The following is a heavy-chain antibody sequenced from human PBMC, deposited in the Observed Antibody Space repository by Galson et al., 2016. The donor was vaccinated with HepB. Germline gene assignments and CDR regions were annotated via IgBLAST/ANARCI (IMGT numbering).Heavy chain of an antibody. Sequence: SVKVSCKASGGSLRDHGISWILQAPGQGLEWMGGIIPVSGSPNYAQKFQGRVTIFADTSTNTAYLEVYSLRSEDTAVYYCARQRVETRLNMVRGRLSEDQYFSGLDGWGQGTTVTVSS. D-gene: IGHD3-10*01. CDR2: IIPVSGSP. J-gene: IGHJ6*02. V-gene: IGHV1-69*06. CDR3: ARQRVETRLNMVRGRLSEDQYFSGLDG. CDR1: GGSLRDHG.